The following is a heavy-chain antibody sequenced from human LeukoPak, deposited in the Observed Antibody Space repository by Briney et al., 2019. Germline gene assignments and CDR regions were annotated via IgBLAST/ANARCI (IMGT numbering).Heavy chain of an antibody. Sequence: GRSLRLSCAASGFTFNSYGMHWVRQAPGKGLEWVAVISYDGSNKYYADSVKGRFTISRDNSKNTLYLQMNSLRAEDTAVYYCAKDNFLGSTHMDYWGQGTLVTVSS. V-gene: IGHV3-30*18. J-gene: IGHJ4*02. CDR2: ISYDGSNK. CDR1: GFTFNSYG. CDR3: AKDNFLGSTHMDY. D-gene: IGHD1-26*01.